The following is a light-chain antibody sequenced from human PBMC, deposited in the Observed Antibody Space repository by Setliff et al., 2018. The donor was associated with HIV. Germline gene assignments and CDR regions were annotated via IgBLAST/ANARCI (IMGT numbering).Light chain of an antibody. Sequence: QSVLTQPPSASGTPGQTVTISCSGSDSNIGGNTVSWYQQLPGTAPKVLIYRDNQRPSGVPDRFSGSKSGTSASLAIGGLQSEDEADYYCATWDDSLPVHDVFGPGTKVTVL. CDR2: RDN. V-gene: IGLV1-44*01. CDR3: ATWDDSLPVHDV. J-gene: IGLJ1*01. CDR1: DSNIGGNT.